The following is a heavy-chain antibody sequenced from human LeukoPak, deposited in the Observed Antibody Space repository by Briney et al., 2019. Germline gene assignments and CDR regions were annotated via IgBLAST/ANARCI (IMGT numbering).Heavy chain of an antibody. D-gene: IGHD2-15*01. CDR1: GYTFTTYW. CDR2: RNPADSDT. CDR3: ARAFNGGSLYYFDY. J-gene: IGHJ4*02. V-gene: IGHV5-51*01. Sequence: GESLKISCKGSGYTFTTYWIGWVRQMPGKGLEWIGLRNPADSDTRYSPSFQGQVTISVDKSISTAYLEWSSLKASDTAMYYCARAFNGGSLYYFDYWGQGTLVTVSS.